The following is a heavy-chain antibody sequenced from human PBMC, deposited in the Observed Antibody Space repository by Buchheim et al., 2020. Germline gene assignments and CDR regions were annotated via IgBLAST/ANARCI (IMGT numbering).Heavy chain of an antibody. CDR3: ARGVGISSMKNYFDP. J-gene: IGHJ5*02. CDR1: GGSIRSGDYY. CDR2: FYTRGSF. V-gene: IGHV4-61*02. D-gene: IGHD6-13*01. Sequence: QVQLQESGPGLVKPSQTLSLTCIVSGGSIRSGDYYWSWIRQPAGKGLEWIGRFYTRGSFTYNPSLTSRITISIDTSKNQSSLNLTSVTAADSAVYYCARGVGISSMKNYFDPWGQGTL.